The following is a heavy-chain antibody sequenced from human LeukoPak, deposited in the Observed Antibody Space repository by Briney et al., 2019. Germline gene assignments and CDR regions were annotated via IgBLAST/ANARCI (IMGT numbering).Heavy chain of an antibody. Sequence: GASVKVSCKASGYTFTSYAMNWVRQAPGQGLEWMGWINTNTGNPTYAQGFTGRFVFSLDTSVSTAYLQISSLKAEDTAVYYCARSLTDHSQLPSDAFDIWGQGTMVTVSS. CDR1: GYTFTSYA. CDR3: ARSLTDHSQLPSDAFDI. V-gene: IGHV7-4-1*02. CDR2: INTNTGNP. D-gene: IGHD1-1*01. J-gene: IGHJ3*02.